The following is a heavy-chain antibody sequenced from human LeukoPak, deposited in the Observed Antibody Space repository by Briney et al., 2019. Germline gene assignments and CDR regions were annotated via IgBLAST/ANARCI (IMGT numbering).Heavy chain of an antibody. CDR2: IYYSGST. CDR3: ARPGRGPYYYYMDV. J-gene: IGHJ6*03. V-gene: IGHV4-39*07. CDR1: GGFISSSSYY. D-gene: IGHD3-10*01. Sequence: SQTLSLTCTVSGGFISSSSYYWGWIRQPPGKGLERIGSIYYSGSTYYNPSLKSRVTISVDTSKNQFSLKLSSVTAADTAVYYCARPGRGPYYYYMDVWGKGTTVTISS.